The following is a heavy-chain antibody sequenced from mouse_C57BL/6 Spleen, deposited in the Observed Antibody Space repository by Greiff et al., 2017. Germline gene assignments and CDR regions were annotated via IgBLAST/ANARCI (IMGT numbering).Heavy chain of an antibody. Sequence: VQLQQSGAELVRPGASVTLSCKASGYTFTDYEMHWVKQTPVHGLEWIGAIDPETGGTAYNQKFKGKAILTADKSSSTAYMELRSLTSEGSAVDYCTGWGLGGFHAMDYWGQGTSVTVSS. J-gene: IGHJ4*01. CDR1: GYTFTDYE. D-gene: IGHD4-1*01. V-gene: IGHV1-15*01. CDR2: IDPETGGT. CDR3: TGWGLGGFHAMDY.